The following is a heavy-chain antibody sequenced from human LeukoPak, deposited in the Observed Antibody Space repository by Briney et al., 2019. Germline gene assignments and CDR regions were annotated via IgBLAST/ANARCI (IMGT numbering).Heavy chain of an antibody. J-gene: IGHJ4*02. CDR1: GFPFCDYA. D-gene: IGHD1-1*01. CDR3: TRAGTRRAYYFDY. V-gene: IGHV3-49*04. Sequence: GGSLRLSFTASGFPFCDYAMSWVRQAPGKGLEWVGFIRSKAYGGTTEYAASVKGRFTISRDDSKSIAYLQMNSLKTEDTAVYYCTRAGTRRAYYFDYWGQGILVTVSS. CDR2: IRSKAYGGTT.